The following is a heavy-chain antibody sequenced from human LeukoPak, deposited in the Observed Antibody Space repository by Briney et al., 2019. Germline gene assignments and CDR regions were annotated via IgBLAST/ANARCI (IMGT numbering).Heavy chain of an antibody. J-gene: IGHJ4*02. Sequence: GGSLRLSCAASGFTFSTYGMHWVRQAPGKGLEWVAGLSYDGSQKYYVDSVKGRFIISRDNSKNMLFPEMNSLRAEDTGVYFCAKAWFSLQLCDYWGQGILVTVSS. CDR2: LSYDGSQK. V-gene: IGHV3-30*18. D-gene: IGHD5-18*01. CDR1: GFTFSTYG. CDR3: AKAWFSLQLCDY.